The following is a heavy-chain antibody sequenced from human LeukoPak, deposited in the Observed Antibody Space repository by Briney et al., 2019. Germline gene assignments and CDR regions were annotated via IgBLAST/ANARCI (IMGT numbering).Heavy chain of an antibody. Sequence: GGSLRLSCAASGFTFSSYAMHWVRQAPGKGLEWVAVISYDGSNKYYADSVKGRFTISRDNSKNTLYLQMNSLRAEDTAVYYCAREGEQLVIDYWGQGTLVTVSS. J-gene: IGHJ4*02. CDR1: GFTFSSYA. D-gene: IGHD6-13*01. CDR2: ISYDGSNK. CDR3: AREGEQLVIDY. V-gene: IGHV3-30-3*01.